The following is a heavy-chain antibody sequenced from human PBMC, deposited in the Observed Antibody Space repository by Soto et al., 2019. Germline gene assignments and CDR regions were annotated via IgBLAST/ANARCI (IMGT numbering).Heavy chain of an antibody. J-gene: IGHJ4*02. Sequence: GELLESGGGEVQPGGSLQLSCEASGFNFKIYGMAWVRQAPGKGLEWVASIIGSGTSSYYADFVKGRFTISRDNSRNTLFLEMTRLRVEDTAIYHCANLHADSDYWGQGALVSVSA. CDR1: GFNFKIYG. CDR2: IIGSGTSS. V-gene: IGHV3-23*01. CDR3: ANLHADSDY.